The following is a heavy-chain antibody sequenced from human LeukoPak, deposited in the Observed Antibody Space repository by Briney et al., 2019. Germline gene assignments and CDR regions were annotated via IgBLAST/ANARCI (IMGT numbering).Heavy chain of an antibody. J-gene: IGHJ5*02. CDR3: ARAPRWNWFDP. Sequence: PSETLSLTCAVSGGSISSGDYSWSWIRQPPGKGLEWIGSIYHSGSTYYNPSLKGRVTISVDTSKNQFSLKLSSVTAADTAVYYCARAPRWNWFDPWGQGTLVTVSS. CDR2: IYHSGST. CDR1: GGSISSGDYS. V-gene: IGHV4-39*07.